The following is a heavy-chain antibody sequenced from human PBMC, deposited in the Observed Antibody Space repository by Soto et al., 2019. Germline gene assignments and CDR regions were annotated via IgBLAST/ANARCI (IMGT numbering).Heavy chain of an antibody. CDR3: ARIGVVITYYYYYYMDV. V-gene: IGHV5-51*01. CDR1: GYSFTSYW. D-gene: IGHD3-22*01. J-gene: IGHJ6*03. Sequence: GESLKISCKGSGYSFTSYWIGWVRQMPGKGLEWMGIIYPGDSDTRYSPSFQGQVTISADKSISTAYLQWSSLKASDTAMYYCARIGVVITYYYYYYMDVWGKGTTVTVSS. CDR2: IYPGDSDT.